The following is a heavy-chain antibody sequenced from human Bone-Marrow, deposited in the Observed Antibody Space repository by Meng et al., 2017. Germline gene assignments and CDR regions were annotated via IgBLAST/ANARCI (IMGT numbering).Heavy chain of an antibody. CDR3: VRDGMFDY. D-gene: IGHD1-26*01. V-gene: IGHV3-7*01. CDR2: IKQDGSEK. Sequence: GESLKISCAASGFTFSSSWMSWVRQAPGKGLEWVANIKQDGSEKHYVDSVKGRFSISRDNDKNSLYLQMESLRAEDTALYYCVRDGMFDYWGQGTLVTVSS. CDR1: GFTFSSSW. J-gene: IGHJ4*02.